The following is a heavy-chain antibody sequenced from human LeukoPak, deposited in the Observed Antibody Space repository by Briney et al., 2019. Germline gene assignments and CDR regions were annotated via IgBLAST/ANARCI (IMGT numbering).Heavy chain of an antibody. J-gene: IGHJ3*02. Sequence: SETLSLTCTVSGGSISSYYWSWIRQPPGKGLEWIGYIYYSGSTNYNPSLKSRATMSVDTSKNQFSLKLSSVTAADTAVYYCARGYCSGGTCYYDAFDIWGQGTMVTVSS. CDR3: ARGYCSGGTCYYDAFDI. CDR1: GGSISSYY. CDR2: IYYSGST. V-gene: IGHV4-59*01. D-gene: IGHD2-15*01.